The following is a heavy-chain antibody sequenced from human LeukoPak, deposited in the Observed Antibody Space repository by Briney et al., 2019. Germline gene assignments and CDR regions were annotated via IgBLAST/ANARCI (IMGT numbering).Heavy chain of an antibody. D-gene: IGHD6-19*01. CDR2: IYTSGST. CDR3: ARGYSSGWYQDAFDI. V-gene: IGHV4-61*02. Sequence: SETLSLTCTVSGGSISSGSYYWSWIRQPAGKGLEWIGRIYTSGSTNYNPSLESRVTISVDTSKNQFSLKLSSVTAADTAVYYCARGYSSGWYQDAFDIWGQGTMVTVSS. CDR1: GGSISSGSYY. J-gene: IGHJ3*02.